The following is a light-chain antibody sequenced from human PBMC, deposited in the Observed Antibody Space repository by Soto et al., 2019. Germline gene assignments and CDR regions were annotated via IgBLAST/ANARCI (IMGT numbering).Light chain of an antibody. J-gene: IGKJ3*01. V-gene: IGKV1-5*03. CDR1: QSISSW. CDR3: QHYRSYPFT. Sequence: DIQMTQSPSTLSASVGDRVTITCRASQSISSWLAWYQQKPGKAPKLLIYKASSLESEVPSRFSGSGSGTEFTLTISSLQPDDFATYYCQHYRSYPFTFGPGNQVDIK. CDR2: KAS.